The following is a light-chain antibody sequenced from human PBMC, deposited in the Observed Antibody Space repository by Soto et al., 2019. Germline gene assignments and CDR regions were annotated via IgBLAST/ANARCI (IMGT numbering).Light chain of an antibody. CDR1: SSDVGGYNY. CDR2: EVT. Sequence: QSALTQPPSASGSPGQSVTISCTGTSSDVGGYNYVSWYQQHPDKAPKLIIYEVTKRPSGVPDRCSGSKSGNTASLTVSGLQTEDEADYYCSSYAGSNNLIFGGGTKLTVL. CDR3: SSYAGSNNLI. J-gene: IGLJ2*01. V-gene: IGLV2-8*01.